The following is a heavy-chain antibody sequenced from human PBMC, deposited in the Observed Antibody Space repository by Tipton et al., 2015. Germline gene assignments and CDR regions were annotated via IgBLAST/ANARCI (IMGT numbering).Heavy chain of an antibody. Sequence: QLVQSGPEVKKPGSSVKVSCKASGGTFSSYAIGWLRQAPGQGLECMGGIIPIFGTGIYAQKFQGRVTITADESTSTAYMEMSSLTSEDTAVYYCARLGRGDAFDIWGQGTLVTVSS. J-gene: IGHJ3*02. V-gene: IGHV1-69*01. CDR3: ARLGRGDAFDI. CDR2: IIPIFGTG. D-gene: IGHD3-16*01. CDR1: GGTFSSYA.